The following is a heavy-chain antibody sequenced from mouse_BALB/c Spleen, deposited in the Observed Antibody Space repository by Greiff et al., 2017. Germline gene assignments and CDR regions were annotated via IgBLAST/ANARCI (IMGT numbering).Heavy chain of an antibody. CDR2: ISTYYGDA. J-gene: IGHJ4*01. CDR3: ARPGGTGGYGMDY. CDR1: GYTFTDYA. V-gene: IGHV1S137*01. D-gene: IGHD4-1*01. Sequence: VQLQQSGAELVRPGVSVKISCKGSGYTFTDYAMHWVKQSHAKSLEWIGVISTYYGDASYNQKFKGKATMTVDKSSSTAYMELARLTSEDSAIYYCARPGGTGGYGMDYWGQGTSVTVSS.